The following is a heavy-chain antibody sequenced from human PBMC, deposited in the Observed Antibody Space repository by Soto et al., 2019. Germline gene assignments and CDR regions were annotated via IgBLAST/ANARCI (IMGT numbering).Heavy chain of an antibody. V-gene: IGHV5-51*01. D-gene: IGHD5-12*01. CDR1: GYSFTTYW. CDR2: IYPGDSDT. CDR3: ARYSGYDPNRAMPGGYYFDY. Sequence: GESLKISCRGFGYSFTTYWIGWVRQMPGKGLEWMGIIYPGDSDTRYSPSFQGQVTFSADKSISTAYMQWSSLKASDTAMYYSARYSGYDPNRAMPGGYYFDYWGLGTLVTVSS. J-gene: IGHJ4*02.